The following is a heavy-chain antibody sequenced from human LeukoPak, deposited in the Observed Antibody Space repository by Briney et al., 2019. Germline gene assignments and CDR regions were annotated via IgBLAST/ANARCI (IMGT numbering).Heavy chain of an antibody. Sequence: PGGSLRLSCAASGFTFSSYWMSWVRQAPGKGLEWVANIKQDGSEKYYVDSVKGRFTISRDNAKNSLYLQMNSLRAEDTAVYYCARDRRYYGSGTPRPGYWGQGTLVTVSS. V-gene: IGHV3-7*01. CDR3: ARDRRYYGSGTPRPGY. J-gene: IGHJ4*02. CDR2: IKQDGSEK. CDR1: GFTFSSYW. D-gene: IGHD3-10*01.